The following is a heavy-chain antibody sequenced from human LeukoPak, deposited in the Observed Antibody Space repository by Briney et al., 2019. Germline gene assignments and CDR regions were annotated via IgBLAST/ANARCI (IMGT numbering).Heavy chain of an antibody. CDR1: GFSVTSNY. J-gene: IGHJ4*02. Sequence: GGSLRLSCVVSGFSVTSNYMNWVRQAPGKGLEWVSVIYNNGDTYYPDSVKGRFTISRDNSRNTVYLQLNSLRAEDTAVYYCARDGLGGYSSSWYYWGQGTLVTVSS. CDR3: ARDGLGGYSSSWYY. D-gene: IGHD6-13*01. V-gene: IGHV3-53*01. CDR2: IYNNGDT.